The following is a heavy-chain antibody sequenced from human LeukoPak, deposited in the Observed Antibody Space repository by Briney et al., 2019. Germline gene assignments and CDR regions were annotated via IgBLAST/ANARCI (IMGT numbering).Heavy chain of an antibody. Sequence: PGGSLRLSCATSGFTFSSYAVAWVRQAPGKGLEWVSSISNTGSNTYYADSVKGRFTISRDNSKNTLSLQMNSLTAEDTAVYYCARDEEGYYFDYWGQGTLVTVSS. J-gene: IGHJ4*02. CDR1: GFTFSSYA. CDR2: ISNTGSNT. V-gene: IGHV3-23*01. CDR3: ARDEEGYYFDY.